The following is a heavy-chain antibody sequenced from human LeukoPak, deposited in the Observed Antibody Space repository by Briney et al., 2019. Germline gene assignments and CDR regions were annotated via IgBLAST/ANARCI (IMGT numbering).Heavy chain of an antibody. D-gene: IGHD5-18*01. CDR1: GFTFSSYG. J-gene: IGHJ4*02. Sequence: GGSLRLSRAASGFTFSSYGMNWVRQAPGKGLEWVSSISYSSSYIYYADSVKGRFTISRDNAKNSLYLQMNSLRAEDTAVYYCAKAVDTAMVTSDYWGQGALVAVSS. CDR2: ISYSSSYI. V-gene: IGHV3-21*04. CDR3: AKAVDTAMVTSDY.